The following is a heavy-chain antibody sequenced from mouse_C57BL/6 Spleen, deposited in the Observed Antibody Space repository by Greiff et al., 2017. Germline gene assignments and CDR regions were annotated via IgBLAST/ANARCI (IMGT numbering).Heavy chain of an antibody. V-gene: IGHV14-4*01. CDR3: TGTAQASSFAY. J-gene: IGHJ3*01. CDR1: GFNIKDDY. CDR2: IDPENGDT. Sequence: VQLQQSGAELVRPGASVKLSRTASGFNIKDDYMHWVKQRPEQGLEWIGWIDPENGDTEYASKFQGKATIPADTSSNTAYLQLSSRTSEDTAVYYCTGTAQASSFAYWGQGTLVTVSA. D-gene: IGHD3-2*02.